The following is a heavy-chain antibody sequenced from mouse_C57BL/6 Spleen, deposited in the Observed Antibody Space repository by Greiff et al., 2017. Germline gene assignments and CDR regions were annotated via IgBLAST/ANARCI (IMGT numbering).Heavy chain of an antibody. J-gene: IGHJ1*03. CDR2: IYPRSGNT. CDR3: ATCGSSYGYFDV. CDR1: GYTFTSYG. D-gene: IGHD1-1*01. Sequence: QVQLQQSGAELARPGASVKLSCKASGYTFTSYGISWVKQRTGQGLEWIGEIYPRSGNTSYNEKFKGKATLTADKSSSTAYMELRSLTSEDSAVYFGATCGSSYGYFDVWGTGTTVTVSA. V-gene: IGHV1-81*01.